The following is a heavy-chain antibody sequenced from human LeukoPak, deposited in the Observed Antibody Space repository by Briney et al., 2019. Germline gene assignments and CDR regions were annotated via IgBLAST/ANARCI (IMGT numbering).Heavy chain of an antibody. CDR3: ARISGSSLDY. CDR1: GFTFSAYS. CDR2: INHSGST. J-gene: IGHJ4*02. V-gene: IGHV4-34*01. Sequence: GSLRLSCATSGFTFSAYSMIWVRQPPGKGLEWIGEINHSGSTNYNPSLKSRVTISVDTSKNQFSLKLSSVTAADTAVYYCARISGSSLDYWGQGTLVTVSS. D-gene: IGHD1-26*01.